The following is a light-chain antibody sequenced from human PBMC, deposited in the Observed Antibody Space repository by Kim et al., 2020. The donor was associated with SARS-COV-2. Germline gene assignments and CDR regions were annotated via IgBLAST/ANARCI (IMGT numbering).Light chain of an antibody. J-gene: IGKJ4*01. CDR3: QQCSKWPPT. CDR2: DAS. Sequence: SAQGASATRSCRASQSGGSYLSWYQQKPGLPPRLLIVDASSRAAGIPARCSGRGSGTDFTLTISSLEPDDFAVYYCQQCSKWPPTFGGGTKVDIK. CDR1: QSGGSY. V-gene: IGKV3-11*01.